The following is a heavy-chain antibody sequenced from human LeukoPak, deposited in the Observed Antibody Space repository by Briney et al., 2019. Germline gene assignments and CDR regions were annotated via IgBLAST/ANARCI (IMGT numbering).Heavy chain of an antibody. CDR1: GGSVSSGSYY. CDR2: IYYSGST. D-gene: IGHD2-15*01. Sequence: SKTLSLTCTVSGGSVSSGSYYWSWIRQPPGKGLEWIGYIYYSGSTNYNPSLKSRVTISVDTSKNQFSLKLSSVTAADTAVHYCARDSDLGYCSGGSCNYYFDYWGQGTLVTVSS. CDR3: ARDSDLGYCSGGSCNYYFDY. J-gene: IGHJ4*02. V-gene: IGHV4-61*01.